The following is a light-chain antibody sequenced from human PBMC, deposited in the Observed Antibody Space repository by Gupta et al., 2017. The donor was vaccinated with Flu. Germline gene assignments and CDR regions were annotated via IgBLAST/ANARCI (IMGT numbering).Light chain of an antibody. CDR2: GAS. J-gene: IGKJ4*01. V-gene: IGKV3-15*01. CDR1: QSVSSS. CDR3: QQYYNWPLT. Sequence: EIMMTQSLGTLSVSPGERATLSCRASQSVSSSLAWYQQKPGQTPRLLIYGASTRATGIPARFRGSGSGTEFTLTISSLQSEDFAVYYCQQYYNWPLTFGGGTKVEIK.